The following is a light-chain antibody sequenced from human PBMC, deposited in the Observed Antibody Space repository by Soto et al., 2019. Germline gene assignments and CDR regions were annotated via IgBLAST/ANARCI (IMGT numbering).Light chain of an antibody. CDR2: DAS. Sequence: DIRMTQSPSTLSASVGVRVTITCRASQTISNLLSWYQQKPGKAPTLLIYDASTLERGVPSRFSGTGSGTEFTLSIDSLQPDDFATYYCQQYHTSSITFGQGTRLEIK. CDR1: QTISNL. V-gene: IGKV1-5*01. CDR3: QQYHTSSIT. J-gene: IGKJ5*01.